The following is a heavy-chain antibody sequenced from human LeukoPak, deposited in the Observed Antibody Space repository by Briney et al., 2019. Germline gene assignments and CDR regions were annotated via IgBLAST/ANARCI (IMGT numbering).Heavy chain of an antibody. CDR1: GFTFSSYS. D-gene: IGHD1-26*01. CDR2: ISSSSSTI. CDR3: ARDPYSGSYGPYYYYYMDV. V-gene: IGHV3-48*01. Sequence: TGGSLRLSCAASGFTFSSYSMNWVRQAPGKGLEWVSYISSSSSTIYYADSVKGRFTISRDNAKNSLYLQMDSLRVEDTAVYYCARDPYSGSYGPYYYYYMDVWGEGTRVTISS. J-gene: IGHJ6*03.